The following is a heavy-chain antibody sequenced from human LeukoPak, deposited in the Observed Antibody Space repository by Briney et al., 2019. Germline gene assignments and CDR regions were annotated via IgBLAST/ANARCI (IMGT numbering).Heavy chain of an antibody. Sequence: GGSLRLSCAASGFTFSDYYMSWIRQAPGKGLEWVSYISSSGTTIYYADSVKGRFTISRDNSKNTLYLQMNSLRAEDTAVYYCAKELAALPYYYYYMDVWGKGTTVTVSS. V-gene: IGHV3-11*01. CDR1: GFTFSDYY. D-gene: IGHD6-6*01. CDR3: AKELAALPYYYYYMDV. J-gene: IGHJ6*03. CDR2: ISSSGTTI.